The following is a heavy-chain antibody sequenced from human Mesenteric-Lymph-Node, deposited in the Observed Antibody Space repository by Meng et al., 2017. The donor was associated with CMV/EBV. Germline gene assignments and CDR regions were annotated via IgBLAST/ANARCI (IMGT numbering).Heavy chain of an antibody. V-gene: IGHV1-46*01. CDR1: GYTFTSYY. Sequence: ASVKVSCKASGYTFTSYYMHWVRQAPGQGLEWMGIINPSGGSTSYAQKFQGRVTMTRDTSTSTVYMELSSLRSEDTAVYYFARTLGRTYAFDIWGQGTLVTVSS. D-gene: IGHD1-14*01. CDR2: INPSGGST. CDR3: ARTLGRTYAFDI. J-gene: IGHJ3*02.